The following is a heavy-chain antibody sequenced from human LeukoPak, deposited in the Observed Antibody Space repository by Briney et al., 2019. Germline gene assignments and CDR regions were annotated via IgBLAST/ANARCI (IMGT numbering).Heavy chain of an antibody. CDR2: INHSGST. Sequence: SETLSLTCAVYGGSFSGYYWSWIRQPPGKGLEWIGEINHSGSTNHNPSLKSRVTISVDTSKNQFSLKLGSVTAADTAVYYCARRTVTAGYGMDVWGQGTTVTVSS. D-gene: IGHD4-17*01. V-gene: IGHV4-34*01. J-gene: IGHJ6*02. CDR3: ARRTVTAGYGMDV. CDR1: GGSFSGYY.